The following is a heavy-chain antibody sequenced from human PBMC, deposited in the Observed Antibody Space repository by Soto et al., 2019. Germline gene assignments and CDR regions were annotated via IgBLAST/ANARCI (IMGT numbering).Heavy chain of an antibody. D-gene: IGHD2-21*02. V-gene: IGHV4-39*01. CDR1: GESISSSSYY. CDR2: IYYSGRT. Sequence: SETLSLTCIVSGESISSSSYYWGWIRQPPGKGLEWIGSIYYSGRTXXNPSFKXRXXXXIDTSKNQFSLKLSSVTATDTAVYYCARQRTTVVTQAYFDHWGQGALVTVSS. J-gene: IGHJ4*02. CDR3: ARQRTTVVTQAYFDH.